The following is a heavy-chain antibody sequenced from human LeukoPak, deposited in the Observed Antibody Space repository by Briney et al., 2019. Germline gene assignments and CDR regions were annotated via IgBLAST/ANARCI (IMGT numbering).Heavy chain of an antibody. J-gene: IGHJ4*02. D-gene: IGHD2-15*01. CDR2: INPNSGDT. Sequence: GASVKVSCKASGYTFSGYHMHWVRHAPGQGLEWMGWINPNSGDTNYAQKFQGRVTMTRDTSISTAYMELSSLRSDDTAVYYCARGRMGGGNDYWGQGTLVTVSS. CDR3: ARGRMGGGNDY. CDR1: GYTFSGYH. V-gene: IGHV1-2*02.